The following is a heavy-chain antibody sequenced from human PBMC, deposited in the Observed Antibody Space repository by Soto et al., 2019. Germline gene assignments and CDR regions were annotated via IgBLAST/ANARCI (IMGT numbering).Heavy chain of an antibody. V-gene: IGHV1-69*13. CDR2: IIPIFGAA. CDR3: ARAGNGNSLAY. J-gene: IGHJ4*02. D-gene: IGHD1-1*01. Sequence: SVKVSCKASGGTFSKYTISWVRQAPGQSLEWMAGIIPIFGAAKAAQKFQGRVALTADESTTTAYMELSSLKSDDTAIYYCARAGNGNSLAYWGQGTLVTVSS. CDR1: GGTFSKYT.